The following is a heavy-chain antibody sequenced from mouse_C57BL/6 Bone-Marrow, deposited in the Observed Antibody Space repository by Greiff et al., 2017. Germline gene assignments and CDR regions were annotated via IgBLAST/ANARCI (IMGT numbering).Heavy chain of an antibody. CDR3: ARSDDGYYYFDY. J-gene: IGHJ2*01. D-gene: IGHD2-3*01. CDR1: GYTFTSYW. CDR2: INPSTGYT. V-gene: IGHV1-7*01. Sequence: VKLVESGAELAKPGASVKMSCKASGYTFTSYWMHWVKQRPGQGLEWIGHINPSTGYTEYNQKFKDKATLTADKSSSTAYMQLSSLTSEDSAVYYCARSDDGYYYFDYWGQGTTLTVSS.